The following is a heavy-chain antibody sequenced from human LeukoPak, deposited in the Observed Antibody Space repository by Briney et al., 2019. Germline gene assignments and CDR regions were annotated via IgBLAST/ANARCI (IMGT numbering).Heavy chain of an antibody. CDR1: GSTFTNNW. Sequence: GESLQISCKGSGSTFTNNWIAWVRQMPGKGLEWMGIIYPGDSDTRYSPSFQGQVTISADKSISTAYLQWSSLKASDTAIYYCARHPPYDRGYRWFDPWGQGTLVTVSS. J-gene: IGHJ5*02. V-gene: IGHV5-51*01. CDR2: IYPGDSDT. D-gene: IGHD6-25*01. CDR3: ARHPPYDRGYRWFDP.